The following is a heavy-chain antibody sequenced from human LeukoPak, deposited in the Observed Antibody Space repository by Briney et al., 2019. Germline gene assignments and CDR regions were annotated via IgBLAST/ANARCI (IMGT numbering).Heavy chain of an antibody. CDR3: ARRAYGGKAFDY. V-gene: IGHV3-23*01. CDR1: GFTFSTYA. Sequence: PGGSLRLSCAASGFTFSTYAMSWVRQAPVKGLEWVSAISGTGGSTYYTDSVKGRFTISRDNSKNTLYLQMNSLRAEDAAVYYCARRAYGGKAFDYWGQGTLVTVSS. D-gene: IGHD4-23*01. J-gene: IGHJ4*02. CDR2: ISGTGGST.